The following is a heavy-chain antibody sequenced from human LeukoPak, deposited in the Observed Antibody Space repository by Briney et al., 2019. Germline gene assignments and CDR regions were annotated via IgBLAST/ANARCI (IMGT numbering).Heavy chain of an antibody. J-gene: IGHJ4*02. V-gene: IGHV1-24*01. D-gene: IGHD6-25*01. CDR2: FDPEDGET. CDR3: ATAGGYYFDY. CDR1: GYTLTELS. Sequence: ASVKVSCKVSGYTLTELSMHWVRQAPGKGREWMGGFDPEDGETIYAQKFQGRVTMTEDTSTDTAYMELSSLRYEDTAVYYCATAGGYYFDYWGQGTLVTVSS.